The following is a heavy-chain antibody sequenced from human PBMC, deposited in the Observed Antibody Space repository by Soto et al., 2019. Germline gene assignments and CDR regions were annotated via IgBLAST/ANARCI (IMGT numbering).Heavy chain of an antibody. CDR1: GGSISSYY. CDR3: ARGRYDILTGAKKYGMDV. J-gene: IGHJ6*02. D-gene: IGHD3-9*01. CDR2: IYYSGST. Sequence: SQTLSLTCTVSGGSISSYYWSWIRQPPGKGLEWIGYIYYSGSTNYNPSLKSRVTISVDTSKNQFSLKLSSVTAADTAVYYCARGRYDILTGAKKYGMDVWGQGTTDTVSS. V-gene: IGHV4-59*08.